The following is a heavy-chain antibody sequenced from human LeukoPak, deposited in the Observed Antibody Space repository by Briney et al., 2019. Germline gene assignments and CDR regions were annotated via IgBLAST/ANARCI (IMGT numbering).Heavy chain of an antibody. CDR3: ARDVPTGYHDY. Sequence: SETLSLTCTVSGGSISNTNYYWGWIRQPPGKGLEWIGSINYSGTTYYNPSLKSRLTISVDTSKNQFSLKLSSVTAADTAVCYCARDVPTGYHDYWGQGTLVTVSS. D-gene: IGHD3-9*01. V-gene: IGHV4-39*07. J-gene: IGHJ4*02. CDR1: GGSISNTNYY. CDR2: INYSGTT.